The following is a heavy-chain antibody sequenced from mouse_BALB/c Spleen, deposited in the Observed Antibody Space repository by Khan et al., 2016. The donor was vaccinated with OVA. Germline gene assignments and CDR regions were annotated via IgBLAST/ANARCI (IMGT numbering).Heavy chain of an antibody. Sequence: VQLKQSGPELVKPGASVRISCKTSGYTFTDFNLDWVKQSHGKSLEWIGYIFPNNGGTGYHQKFKTKATLTVDSYSSTAYMELRSLTSEDSAVYYCARSGYGSFAYWGQGTRVTGSA. CDR1: GYTFTDFN. J-gene: IGHJ3*01. D-gene: IGHD1-2*01. V-gene: IGHV1S29*02. CDR2: IFPNNGGT. CDR3: ARSGYGSFAY.